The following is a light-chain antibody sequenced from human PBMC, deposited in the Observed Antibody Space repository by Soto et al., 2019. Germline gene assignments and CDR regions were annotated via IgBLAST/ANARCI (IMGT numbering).Light chain of an antibody. V-gene: IGLV2-23*02. CDR1: SSDVGSYNP. J-gene: IGLJ1*01. CDR2: EVS. Sequence: QSVLTQAASVSGSPVQSITISSTGTSSDVGSYNPVSWYQQHPGKAPKRMMYEVSKRPSGLSNRFSGSKSGNTASLTISGLRAEDEADYYCCSYAGSRTPLIFGTGTKVTVL. CDR3: CSYAGSRTPLI.